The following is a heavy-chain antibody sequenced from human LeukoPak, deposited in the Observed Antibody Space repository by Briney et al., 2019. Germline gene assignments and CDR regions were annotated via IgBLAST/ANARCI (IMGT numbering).Heavy chain of an antibody. CDR2: ISYDGSNK. CDR1: GFTFSSYG. D-gene: IGHD1-1*01. J-gene: IGHJ4*02. Sequence: GGSLRLSCAASGFTFSSYGMHWVRQAPGKGLEWVAVISYDGSNKYYADSVKGRFTISRDNSKNTLYLQMNSLRAEDTAVYYCAKAPTGTKFLFDYWGQGTLVTVSS. V-gene: IGHV3-30*18. CDR3: AKAPTGTKFLFDY.